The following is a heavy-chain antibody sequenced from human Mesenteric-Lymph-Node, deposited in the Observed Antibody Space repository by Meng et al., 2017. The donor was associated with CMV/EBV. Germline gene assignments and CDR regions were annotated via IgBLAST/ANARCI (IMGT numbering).Heavy chain of an antibody. CDR1: GFTFSDYS. CDR2: ISSGSSFI. CDR3: ARDLRAAPFDY. Sequence: GESLKISCAASGFTFSDYSMTWVRQAPGKGLEWVSSISSGSSFINYADSVKGRFIISRDNAKNSLYLQMNSLRAEDTAVYYCARDLRAAPFDYWGQGALVTVSS. J-gene: IGHJ4*02. V-gene: IGHV3-21*01. D-gene: IGHD6-25*01.